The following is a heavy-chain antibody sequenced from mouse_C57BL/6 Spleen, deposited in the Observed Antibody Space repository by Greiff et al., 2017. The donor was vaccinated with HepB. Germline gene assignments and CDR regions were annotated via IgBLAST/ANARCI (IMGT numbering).Heavy chain of an antibody. D-gene: IGHD4-1*01. J-gene: IGHJ3*01. CDR1: GYTFTSYW. CDR3: ARSDGTAWFAY. V-gene: IGHV1-69*01. CDR2: IDPSDSYT. Sequence: VQLQQSGAELVMPGASVKLSCKASGYTFTSYWMHWVKQRPGQGLEWIGEIDPSDSYTNYNQKFKGKSTLTVDKSSSTAYMQLSSRTSEDSAVYYCARSDGTAWFAYWGQGTLVTDSA.